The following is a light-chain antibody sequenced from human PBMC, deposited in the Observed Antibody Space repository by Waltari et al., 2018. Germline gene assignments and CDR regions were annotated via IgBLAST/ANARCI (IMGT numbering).Light chain of an antibody. CDR2: VNSDGSH. CDR3: QTGGHGTWV. Sequence: QLVLTQSPSASASMRASIKLTCTLTSGHSTTGTACLPQQQPEKGPRYLMKVNSDGSHTTGDEIPDRFSGSSSGAERYLTISSLQSEDEADYYCQTGGHGTWVFGGGTKLTVL. CDR1: SGHSTTG. V-gene: IGLV4-69*01. J-gene: IGLJ3*02.